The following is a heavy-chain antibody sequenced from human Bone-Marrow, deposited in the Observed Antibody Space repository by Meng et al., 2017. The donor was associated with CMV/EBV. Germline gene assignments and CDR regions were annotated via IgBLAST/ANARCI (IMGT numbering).Heavy chain of an antibody. V-gene: IGHV6-1*01. CDR1: GDSVSSSSAD. CDR2: TYYRSKWYN. D-gene: IGHD3-16*01. CDR3: ARGRRPFSFFDY. J-gene: IGHJ4*02. Sequence: ITGDSVSSSSADWNWIRQSPSRGLEWLGRTYYRSKWYNDYAVSVKSRITINPDTSNNQFSLQLNSVTPDDTAVYYCARGRRPFSFFDYWGQGTLVTVSS.